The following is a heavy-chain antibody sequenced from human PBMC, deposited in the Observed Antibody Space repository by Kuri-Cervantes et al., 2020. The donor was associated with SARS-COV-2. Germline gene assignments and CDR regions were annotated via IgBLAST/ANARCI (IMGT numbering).Heavy chain of an antibody. CDR1: GFTFSSYA. J-gene: IGHJ6*03. CDR2: IIPIFGTA. V-gene: IGHV1-69*01. Sequence: KISCAASGFTFSSYAMSWVRQAPGQGLEWMGGIIPIFGTANYAQKFQGRVTITADESTSTAYMELSSLRSEDTAVFYCALGYWGSGYPRYYYYMDVWGKGTTVTVSS. D-gene: IGHD3-22*01. CDR3: ALGYWGSGYPRYYYYMDV.